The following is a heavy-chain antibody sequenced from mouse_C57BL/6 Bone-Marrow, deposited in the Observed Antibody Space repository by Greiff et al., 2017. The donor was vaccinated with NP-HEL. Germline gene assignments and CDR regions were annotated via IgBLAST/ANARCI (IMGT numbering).Heavy chain of an antibody. J-gene: IGHJ1*03. CDR3: ARSGYSNYVNRYFDV. CDR2: IYPGSGST. D-gene: IGHD2-5*01. CDR1: GYTFTSYW. Sequence: QVQLHQPGAELVKPGASVKMSCKASGYTFTSYWITWVKQRPGQGLEWIGDIYPGSGSTNYNEKFKSKATLTVDTSSSTAYMQLSSLTSEDSAVYYCARSGYSNYVNRYFDVWGTGTTVTVSS. V-gene: IGHV1-55*01.